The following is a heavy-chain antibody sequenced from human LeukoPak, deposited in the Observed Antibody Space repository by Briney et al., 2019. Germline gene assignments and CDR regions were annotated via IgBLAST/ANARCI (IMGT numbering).Heavy chain of an antibody. Sequence: PGESLKISCKGSGYSFTSYWISWVRQMPGKGLEWMGIIYPGDSDTRYSPSFQGQVTISADKSISTAYLQWSSLKASDTAMYYCARRQGCSGGSCYLFDYWGQGTLVTVSS. CDR2: IYPGDSDT. J-gene: IGHJ4*02. CDR1: GYSFTSYW. V-gene: IGHV5-51*01. D-gene: IGHD2-15*01. CDR3: ARRQGCSGGSCYLFDY.